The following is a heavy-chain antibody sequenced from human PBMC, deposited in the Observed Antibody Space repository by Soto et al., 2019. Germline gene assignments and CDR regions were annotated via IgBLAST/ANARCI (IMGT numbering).Heavy chain of an antibody. Sequence: PGGSLRLSCAASGFTFNNAWMSWVRQAPGKGLEWVGRIKSKTDGGTTDYAAPVKGRFSISRDDSKNTVYLQMNSLRAEDTAVYYCARDRPHPTADTAMVSFDYWRQGTLVTVSS. CDR1: GFTFNNAW. CDR3: ARDRPHPTADTAMVSFDY. CDR2: IKSKTDGGTT. V-gene: IGHV3-15*01. J-gene: IGHJ4*02. D-gene: IGHD5-18*01.